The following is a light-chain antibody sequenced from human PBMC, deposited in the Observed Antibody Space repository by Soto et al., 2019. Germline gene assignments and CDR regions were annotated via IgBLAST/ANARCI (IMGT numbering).Light chain of an antibody. J-gene: IGKJ4*01. CDR2: DAS. CDR3: QPLSSWPLT. CDR1: QSVSSY. V-gene: IGKV3-11*01. Sequence: EIVLTQSPATLSLSPGERATLSCRASQSVSSYLAWYQQKPGQAPRLLIYDASNRATGIPARFSGSGSGTDFHLTMSSLESGDGAVYYCQPLSSWPLTCGGGTKVDIK.